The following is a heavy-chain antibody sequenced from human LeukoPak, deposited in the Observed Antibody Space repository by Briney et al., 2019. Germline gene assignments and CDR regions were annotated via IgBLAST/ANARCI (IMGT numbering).Heavy chain of an antibody. Sequence: GGSLRLSCAASEFTFSSYSMNWVRQAPGKGLEWVSSISSTSSYIYYADSVKGRLTVSRDNAKNSLYLQMNSLRAEDTAVYYCAKAGRDSHFDYWGQGTLVTVSS. V-gene: IGHV3-21*01. J-gene: IGHJ4*02. CDR2: ISSTSSYI. CDR1: EFTFSSYS. D-gene: IGHD3/OR15-3a*01. CDR3: AKAGRDSHFDY.